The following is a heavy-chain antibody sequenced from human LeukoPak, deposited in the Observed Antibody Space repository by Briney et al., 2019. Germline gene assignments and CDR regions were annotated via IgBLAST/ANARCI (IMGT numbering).Heavy chain of an antibody. J-gene: IGHJ4*02. V-gene: IGHV4-61*08. D-gene: IGHD3/OR15-3a*01. Sequence: PSQTLSLTCTVSGGSISSGGYYWSWIRQPPGKGLEWIGYIYYSGSTNYNPSLKSRVTISVDTSKNQFSLKLSSVTAADTAVYYCARGRSRGPTGYWGQGTLVTVSS. CDR3: ARGRSRGPTGY. CDR1: GGSISSGGYY. CDR2: IYYSGST.